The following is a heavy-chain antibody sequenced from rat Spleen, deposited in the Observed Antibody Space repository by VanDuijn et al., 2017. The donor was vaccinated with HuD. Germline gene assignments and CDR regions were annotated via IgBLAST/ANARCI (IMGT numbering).Heavy chain of an antibody. V-gene: IGHV5-29*01. CDR1: GFTFSDYY. CDR3: VRQDTSGYSNWFAY. Sequence: EVQLVESDGGLVQPGRSLKLSCAASGFTFSDYYMAWVRQAPTKGLEWVATIIYDDSRTYYRDSVKGRFTVSRENAKSTLYFLMDSLRSEDTATYYCVRQDTSGYSNWFAYWGQGALVTVSS. D-gene: IGHD4-3*01. J-gene: IGHJ3*01. CDR2: IIYDDSRT.